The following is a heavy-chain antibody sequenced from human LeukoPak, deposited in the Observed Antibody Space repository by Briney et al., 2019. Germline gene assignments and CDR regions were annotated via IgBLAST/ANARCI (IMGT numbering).Heavy chain of an antibody. CDR1: GFSFGTSG. CDR3: ARYCSSTTCSHNAFDI. J-gene: IGHJ3*02. D-gene: IGHD2-2*01. V-gene: IGHV3-33*01. CDR2: VWYDGTNK. Sequence: GGSLRLSCAASGFSFGTSGMHWVRQAPGKGLEWVAVVWYDGTNKHYAGSVKGRFTISRDNSKNTLYLQMNSLRIEDTAVYYCARYCSSTTCSHNAFDIWGQGTLVTVSS.